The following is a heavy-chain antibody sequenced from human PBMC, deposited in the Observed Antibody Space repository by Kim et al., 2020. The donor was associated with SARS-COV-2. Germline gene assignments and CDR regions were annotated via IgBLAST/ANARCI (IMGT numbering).Heavy chain of an antibody. CDR3: ATALEDCSGGSCYFGYYGMDV. CDR1: GGTFSSYA. Sequence: SVKVSCKASGGTFSSYAISWVRQAPGQGLEWMGGIIPIFGTANYAQKFQGRVTITADESTSTAYMELSSLRSEDTAVYYCATALEDCSGGSCYFGYYGMDVWGQGTTVTVSS. D-gene: IGHD2-15*01. J-gene: IGHJ6*02. V-gene: IGHV1-69*13. CDR2: IIPIFGTA.